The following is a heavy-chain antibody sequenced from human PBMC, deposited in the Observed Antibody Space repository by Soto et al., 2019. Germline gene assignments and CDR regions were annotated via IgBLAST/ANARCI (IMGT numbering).Heavy chain of an antibody. CDR3: AQTYDILTGYQNWFDP. CDR1: GGTFSSYT. J-gene: IGHJ5*02. V-gene: IGHV1-69*02. D-gene: IGHD3-9*01. CDR2: IIPILGIA. Sequence: ASVKVSCKASGGTFSSYTISWVRQAPGQGLEWMGRIIPILGIANYAQKFQGRVTITADKSTSTAYMELSSLRSEDTAVYYCAQTYDILTGYQNWFDPWGQGTLVTVSS.